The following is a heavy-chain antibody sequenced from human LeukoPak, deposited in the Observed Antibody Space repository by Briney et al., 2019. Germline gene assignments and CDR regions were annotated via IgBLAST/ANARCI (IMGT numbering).Heavy chain of an antibody. D-gene: IGHD3-3*01. J-gene: IGHJ4*02. V-gene: IGHV4-38-2*02. Sequence: SETLSLTCAVSDDSISSGYYWGWIRQPPGKGLGWIGSIHHSGSTYYNPSLKSRVIISVDTSKNQFSLKLSSVTAADTAVYYCARDRRVVTVLDCWGQGTLVTVSS. CDR2: IHHSGST. CDR3: ARDRRVVTVLDC. CDR1: DDSISSGYY.